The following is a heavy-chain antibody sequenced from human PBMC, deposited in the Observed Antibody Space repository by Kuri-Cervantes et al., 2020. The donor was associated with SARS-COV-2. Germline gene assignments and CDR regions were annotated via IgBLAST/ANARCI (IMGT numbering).Heavy chain of an antibody. CDR2: IKQDGSEK. CDR3: ARVDPRIDAYNHYYYGMDV. V-gene: IGHV3-7*02. CDR1: GFTFNTYW. D-gene: IGHD5-24*01. Sequence: GGSLRLSCAASGFTFNTYWMTWVRQAPGKGLESVANIKQDGSEKYYVDSVKGRFTISRDNAKNSLYLQMNSLRAEDTAVYFCARVDPRIDAYNHYYYGMDVWGQGTTVTVSS. J-gene: IGHJ6*02.